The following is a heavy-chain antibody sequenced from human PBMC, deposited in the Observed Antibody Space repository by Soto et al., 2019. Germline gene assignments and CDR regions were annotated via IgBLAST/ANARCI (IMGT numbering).Heavy chain of an antibody. CDR2: IYYSGST. V-gene: IGHV4-59*08. D-gene: IGHD3-16*01. CDR1: GGSISSYY. J-gene: IGHJ4*02. CDR3: ARHRARSWGKTTVFDY. Sequence: SETLSLTCTVSGGSISSYYWSWIRQPPGKGLEWIGYIYYSGSTNYNPSLKSRVTISVDTSKNQFSLKLSSVTAADTAVYYCARHRARSWGKTTVFDYWGQGTLVTVSS.